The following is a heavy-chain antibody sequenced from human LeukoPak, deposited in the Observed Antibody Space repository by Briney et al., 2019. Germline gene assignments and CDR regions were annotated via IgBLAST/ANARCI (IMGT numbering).Heavy chain of an antibody. V-gene: IGHV4-39*01. CDR3: ARQYTGIDY. CDR2: IYYSGST. CDR1: GGSISSGSYY. D-gene: IGHD2-2*02. J-gene: IGHJ4*02. Sequence: PSETLSLTCTVSGGSISSGSYYWGWIRQPRGKGLEWIGSIYYSGSTYYNPSLKSRVTIPVDTSKNQFSLKLSSVTATDTAVFYCARQYTGIDYWGQGSLVTVSS.